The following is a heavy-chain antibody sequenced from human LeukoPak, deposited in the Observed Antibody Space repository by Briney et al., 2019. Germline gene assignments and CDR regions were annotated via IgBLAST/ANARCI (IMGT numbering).Heavy chain of an antibody. CDR1: GGSISSYY. J-gene: IGHJ3*02. CDR2: IYTSGST. Sequence: PETLSLTCTVSGGSISSYYWSWIRQPAGKGLEWIGRIYTSGSTNYNPSLKSRVTMSVDTSKNQFSLKLSSVTAADTAVYYCARDPYYGSGSYYPSWAFDIWGQGTMVTVSS. D-gene: IGHD3-10*01. V-gene: IGHV4-4*07. CDR3: ARDPYYGSGSYYPSWAFDI.